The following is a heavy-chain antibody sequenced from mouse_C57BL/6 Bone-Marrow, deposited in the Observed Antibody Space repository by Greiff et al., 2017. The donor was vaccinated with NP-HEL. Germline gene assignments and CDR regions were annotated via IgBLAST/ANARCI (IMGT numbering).Heavy chain of an antibody. CDR2: ISNGGGST. Sequence: EVMLVESGGGLVQPGGSLKLSCAASGFTFSDYYMYWVRQTPEKRLEWVAYISNGGGSTYYPDTVKGRFTISRDNAKNTLYLQMSRLKSEDTAMYYCASRYYYGSSPYWYFDVWGTGTTVTVSS. J-gene: IGHJ1*03. V-gene: IGHV5-12*01. CDR3: ASRYYYGSSPYWYFDV. CDR1: GFTFSDYY. D-gene: IGHD1-1*01.